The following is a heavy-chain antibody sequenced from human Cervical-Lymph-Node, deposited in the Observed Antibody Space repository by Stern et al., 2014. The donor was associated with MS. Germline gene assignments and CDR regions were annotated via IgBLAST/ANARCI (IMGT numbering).Heavy chain of an antibody. Sequence: EVQLVDPGGGVIQPGGSLRLPCTASWFTVSRAYMTWVRQAPGNGLEWVSLITNVGSSFYTDSVKGRFTISRDDSKNTVYLHMTSLRAEDTAMYYCARDTSSPERSDWWGQGTLVTVSS. J-gene: IGHJ4*02. D-gene: IGHD1-1*01. CDR2: ITNVGSS. CDR3: ARDTSSPERSDW. V-gene: IGHV3-53*01. CDR1: WFTVSRAY.